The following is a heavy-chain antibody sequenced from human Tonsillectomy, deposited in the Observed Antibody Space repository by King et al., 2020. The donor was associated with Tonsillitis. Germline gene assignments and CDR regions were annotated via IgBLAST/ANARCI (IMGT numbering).Heavy chain of an antibody. CDR1: GYTFNNYG. V-gene: IGHV1-18*01. Sequence: QLMQSGAEVKKPGASVKVSCNTSGYTFNNYGINWVRQAPGQGLEWMGWISGYNGNTNYAQNLQDRITLTRDTSTNTAYMELRRLRSDDTAMYYCARVRREAYCGGDCYSGRWFDSWGQGTLVTVSS. CDR2: ISGYNGNT. D-gene: IGHD2-21*02. J-gene: IGHJ5*01. CDR3: ARVRREAYCGGDCYSGRWFDS.